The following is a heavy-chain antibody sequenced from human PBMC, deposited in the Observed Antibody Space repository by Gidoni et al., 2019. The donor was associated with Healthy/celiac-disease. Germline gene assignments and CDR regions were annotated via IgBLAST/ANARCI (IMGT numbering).Heavy chain of an antibody. CDR2: IYHYGDT. V-gene: IGHV4-38-2*02. D-gene: IGHD4-4*01. CDR1: AYSIDTDFY. J-gene: IGHJ4*02. Sequence: QVQLQESGPGRVKPSETLSLTCAVSAYSIDTDFYWSWIRQSPGKGLEWIGSIYHYGDTYYNSSLKSRITISIDRSKKQCSLNLRSVTAADTAIYYCTKDAWDLSKSVYWGRGTLVTVSS. CDR3: TKDAWDLSKSVY.